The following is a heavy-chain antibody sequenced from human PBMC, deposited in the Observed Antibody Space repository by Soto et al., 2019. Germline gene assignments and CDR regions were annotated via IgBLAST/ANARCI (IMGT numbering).Heavy chain of an antibody. CDR3: ARPRGDGYNYFDY. Sequence: QLQLQESGPGLVKPSETLSLTCTVSGGSISSNSYYWGWIRQPPGKGLEWIGSIYYSGSTYYNPSLKSRVTISVDTSKNQFSLKLSSVTAADTAVYYCARPRGDGYNYFDYWGQGTLVTVSS. D-gene: IGHD3-10*01. CDR1: GGSISSNSYY. V-gene: IGHV4-39*01. CDR2: IYYSGST. J-gene: IGHJ4*02.